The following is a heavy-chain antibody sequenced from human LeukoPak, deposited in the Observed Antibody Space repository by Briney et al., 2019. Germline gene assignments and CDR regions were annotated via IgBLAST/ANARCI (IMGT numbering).Heavy chain of an antibody. CDR2: ISGSGGGT. CDR3: AKGYRYQLLGTFDS. D-gene: IGHD2-2*01. J-gene: IGHJ5*01. Sequence: HPGGSLRLSCEVSGFGFRDYAMTWVRQAPGKGLEWVSSISGSGGGTFHADSVKGRFTISRDNSKDTLYLQMNSLRAEDTAVYYCAKGYRYQLLGTFDSWGQG. CDR1: GFGFRDYA. V-gene: IGHV3-23*01.